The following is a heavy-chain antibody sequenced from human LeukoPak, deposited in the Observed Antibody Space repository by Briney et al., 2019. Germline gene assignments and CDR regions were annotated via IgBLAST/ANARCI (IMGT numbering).Heavy chain of an antibody. CDR1: GYTLTELS. J-gene: IGHJ5*02. D-gene: IGHD3-22*01. CDR3: ALNYDSSGFEWFDP. Sequence: ASVKVSCKVSGYTLTELSMHWVRQAPGKGLEWMGGFDPEDGETIYAQKFQGRVTMTEDTSTDTAYMELSSLRSEDTAVYYCALNYDSSGFEWFDPWGQGTLVTVSS. CDR2: FDPEDGET. V-gene: IGHV1-24*01.